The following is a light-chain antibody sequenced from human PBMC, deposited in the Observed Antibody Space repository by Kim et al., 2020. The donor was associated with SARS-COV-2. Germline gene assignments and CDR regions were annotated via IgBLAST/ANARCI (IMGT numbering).Light chain of an antibody. CDR1: QSINTY. Sequence: DIQMTQSPSSLAASVGDRVTIICRASQSINTYLNWYQQKPDKAPKLLIYAASTLQSGVPSRFSGSGSGTDFTLTISSLQPEYFATYYCQQSHTAPLLTFGGGTKLEI. CDR3: QQSHTAPLLT. V-gene: IGKV1-39*01. CDR2: AAS. J-gene: IGKJ4*01.